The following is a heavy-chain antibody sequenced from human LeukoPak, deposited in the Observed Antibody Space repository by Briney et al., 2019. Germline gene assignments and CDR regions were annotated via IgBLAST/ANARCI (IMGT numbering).Heavy chain of an antibody. CDR2: IYYSGST. Sequence: SETLSLTCTVSGGSISSSSYYWGWIRQPPGKGLEWIGSIYYSGSTYYNPSLKSRVTISVDTSKNQFSLKLSSVTAADTAVYYCARPDGSYWGQGTLVTVSS. CDR3: ARPDGSY. J-gene: IGHJ4*02. V-gene: IGHV4-39*01. CDR1: GGSISSSSYY. D-gene: IGHD1-26*01.